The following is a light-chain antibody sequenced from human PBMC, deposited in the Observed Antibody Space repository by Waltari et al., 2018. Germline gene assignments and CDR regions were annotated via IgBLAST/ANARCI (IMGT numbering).Light chain of an antibody. J-gene: IGKJ1*01. CDR3: QQLNSYPSWT. CDR1: QGISSY. CDR2: AAS. V-gene: IGKV1-9*01. Sequence: IQLTQSPSSLSASVGDRVTITCRASQGISSYLAWYQQKPGKAPKLLIYAASTLQSGVPSRVSGSGYGTDFTLTISSLQPEDFTTYYCQQLNSYPSWTFGQGTKVEIK.